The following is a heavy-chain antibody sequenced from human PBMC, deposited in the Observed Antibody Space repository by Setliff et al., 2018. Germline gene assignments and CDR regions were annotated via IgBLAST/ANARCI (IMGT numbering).Heavy chain of an antibody. CDR2: ISPYNGDT. D-gene: IGHD3-10*01. J-gene: IGHJ4*02. CDR1: GYFFTGYG. CDR3: AASPGGLGY. Sequence: ASVKVSCKASGYFFTGYGISWVRQTPGQGPEWMGWISPYNGDTSYSQRFQDRITLTTDTPANTAYMELRSLRFDDTAVYYCAASPGGLGYWGQGTLVTVSS. V-gene: IGHV1-18*01.